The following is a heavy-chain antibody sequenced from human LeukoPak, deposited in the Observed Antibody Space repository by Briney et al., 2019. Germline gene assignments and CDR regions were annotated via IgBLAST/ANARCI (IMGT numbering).Heavy chain of an antibody. J-gene: IGHJ6*02. V-gene: IGHV4-59*01. CDR3: ASYGMDV. Sequence: PSETLSLTCTVSGGSISGDYWSWIRQPPGKELEWIGYIYYSGSTNYNPSLKGRVTISVDTSKNQFSLKLSSVTAADTAVYFCASYGMDVWGQGTTVTVSS. CDR2: IYYSGST. CDR1: GGSISGDY.